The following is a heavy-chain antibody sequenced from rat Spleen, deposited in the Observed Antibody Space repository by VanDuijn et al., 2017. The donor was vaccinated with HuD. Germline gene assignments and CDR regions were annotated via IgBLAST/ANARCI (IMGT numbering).Heavy chain of an antibody. CDR2: IGHDGSPT. CDR3: ARRGLEWSFDH. J-gene: IGHJ2*01. V-gene: IGHV5-25*01. D-gene: IGHD1-1*01. CDR1: GFTFSNYD. Sequence: EVQLVESGGGLVQPGRSMKLSCAASGFTFSNYDMAWVRQAPTKGLDWVSSIGHDGSPTYYRDSVKGRFTISRDNAKSTLYLQMDSLRSEDTATYYCARRGLEWSFDHWGQGVMVTVSS.